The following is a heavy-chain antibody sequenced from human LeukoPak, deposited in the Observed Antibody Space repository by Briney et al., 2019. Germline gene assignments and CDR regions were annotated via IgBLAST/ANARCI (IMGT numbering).Heavy chain of an antibody. Sequence: PGRSLRLSCAASGFTFSSYAMHWVRQAPGKALEWVAVISYDGSNKYGDSVKGRFTISRDNSKNTLYLQMNSLKAEDTAVYYCALNRGSGWYFHYWGQGTLVTVSS. CDR2: ISYDGSNK. J-gene: IGHJ4*02. V-gene: IGHV3-30*04. CDR1: GFTFSSYA. CDR3: ALNRGSGWYFHY. D-gene: IGHD6-19*01.